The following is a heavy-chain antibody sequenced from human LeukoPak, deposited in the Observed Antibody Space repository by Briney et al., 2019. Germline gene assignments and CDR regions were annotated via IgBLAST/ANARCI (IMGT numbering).Heavy chain of an antibody. CDR2: ISGGGGGT. Sequence: GGSLRLSCAASGFTLTSYAMSWVRQAPGKGLEWVSGISGGGGGTYYAESVKGRFTISRDTSTNTLYLQMNSLRAEDTPVYYCAEDDGYGEYGRLGWGQGTLVTVSS. CDR3: AEDDGYGEYGRLG. CDR1: GFTLTSYA. D-gene: IGHD5-24*01. V-gene: IGHV3-23*01. J-gene: IGHJ4*02.